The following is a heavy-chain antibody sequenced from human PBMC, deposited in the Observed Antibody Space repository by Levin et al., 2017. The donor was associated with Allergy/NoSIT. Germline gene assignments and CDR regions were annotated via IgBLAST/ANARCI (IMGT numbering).Heavy chain of an antibody. CDR2: IESDTSIT. V-gene: IGHV3-74*01. Sequence: ASVKVSCAASGFTFSRYYMHWVRQVPGKGLAWVSNIESDTSITNYADSVKGRFTISRDNAKNTLYLHMNSLRAEDTAVYYCARGGCSSTSCLDNWGQGTLVTVSS. D-gene: IGHD2-2*01. J-gene: IGHJ4*02. CDR3: ARGGCSSTSCLDN. CDR1: GFTFSRYY.